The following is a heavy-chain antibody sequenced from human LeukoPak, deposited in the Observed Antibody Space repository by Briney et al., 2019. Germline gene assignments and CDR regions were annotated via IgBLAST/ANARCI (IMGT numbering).Heavy chain of an antibody. D-gene: IGHD3-3*01. CDR3: ARAEWSNWYFDL. J-gene: IGHJ2*01. CDR2: IKQDGSEK. V-gene: IGHV3-7*03. Sequence: EGSLRLSCVASGFTFSTYWMNWVRQAPGKGLEWVANIKQDGSEKYYVDSVKGRFTLSRDSAKNSLYLQMNSLRAEDTAVYYCARAEWSNWYFDLWGRGTLVTVSS. CDR1: GFTFSTYW.